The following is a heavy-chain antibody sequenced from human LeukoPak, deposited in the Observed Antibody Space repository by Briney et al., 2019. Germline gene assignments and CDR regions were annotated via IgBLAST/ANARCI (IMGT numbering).Heavy chain of an antibody. CDR2: ISGSGGST. D-gene: IGHD3-22*01. CDR3: ARARVDSSGRDY. J-gene: IGHJ4*02. CDR1: GFTFSSYA. Sequence: GGSLRLSCAASGFTFSSYAMSWVRQAPGKGLEWVSAISGSGGSTYYADSVKGRFTISRDNAKNSLYLQMNSLRAEDTAVYYCARARVDSSGRDYWGQGTLVTVSS. V-gene: IGHV3-23*01.